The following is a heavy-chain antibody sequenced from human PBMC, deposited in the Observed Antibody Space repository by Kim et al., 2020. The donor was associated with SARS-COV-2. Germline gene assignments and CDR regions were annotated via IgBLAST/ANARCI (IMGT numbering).Heavy chain of an antibody. CDR1: GVSISSYY. Sequence: SETLSLTCSVSGVSISSYYWSWIRQPPGKGLEWIGHIYYSGSANYNPSLRSRVTISVDTSKNQFSLKLSSVTAADTAVYYCAGTVRGANFDYWGREALVTVSS. CDR2: IYYSGSA. D-gene: IGHD3-10*01. V-gene: IGHV4-59*08. J-gene: IGHJ4*02. CDR3: AGTVRGANFDY.